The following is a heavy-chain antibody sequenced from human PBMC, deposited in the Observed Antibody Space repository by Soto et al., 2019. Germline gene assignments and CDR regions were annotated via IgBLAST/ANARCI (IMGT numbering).Heavy chain of an antibody. CDR2: INYEGDS. Sequence: SETLSLTCTVSCGSFIVFSFSDYYWGWIRQAPGKGLEWVGEINYEGDSNQNVSPKSRASLIVDTSKNQFALQLRSVTAADTAVYYRVRGVSIMDAPDKYYFDSWGPGTLVTVS. CDR1: CGSFIVFSFSDYY. CDR3: VRGVSIMDAPDKYYFDS. V-gene: IGHV4-34*04. D-gene: IGHD3-10*01. J-gene: IGHJ4*02.